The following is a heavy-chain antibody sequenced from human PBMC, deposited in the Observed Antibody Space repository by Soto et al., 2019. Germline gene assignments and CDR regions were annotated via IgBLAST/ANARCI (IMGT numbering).Heavy chain of an antibody. J-gene: IGHJ4*02. V-gene: IGHV1-18*04. CDR2: TSAYNGNT. CDR3: ARDRTTYYDILTGYPH. Sequence: ASVKVSCKASGYTFTSYGISWVRQAPGHGLEWMGWTSAYNGNTNYAQKLQGRVTMTTDTSTSTAYMELRSLRSDDTAVYYCARDRTTYYDILTGYPHWGQGTLVTVSS. D-gene: IGHD3-9*01. CDR1: GYTFTSYG.